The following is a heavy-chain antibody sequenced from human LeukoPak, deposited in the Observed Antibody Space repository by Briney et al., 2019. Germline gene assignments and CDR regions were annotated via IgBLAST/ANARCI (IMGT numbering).Heavy chain of an antibody. CDR3: ARDYPNYYDSSGYRRPSYYYSLDV. Sequence: ASVKVSCKASGYTFTGYYMHWVRQAPGQGREWMGWMNPNSGGTKYEQKFQGRVTMTTDTSISTAYMELSRLTSDDTAVYYCARDYPNYYDSSGYRRPSYYYSLDVWGKGTTVTISS. V-gene: IGHV1-2*02. J-gene: IGHJ6*03. CDR2: MNPNSGGT. CDR1: GYTFTGYY. D-gene: IGHD3-22*01.